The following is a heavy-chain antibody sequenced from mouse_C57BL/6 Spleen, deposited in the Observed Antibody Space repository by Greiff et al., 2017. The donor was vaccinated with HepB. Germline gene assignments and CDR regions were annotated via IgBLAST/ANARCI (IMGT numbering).Heavy chain of an antibody. V-gene: IGHV1-69*01. CDR3: ARGDGKGVDY. D-gene: IGHD3-3*01. CDR1: GYTFTSYW. CDR2: IDPSDSYT. Sequence: QVQLQQPGAELVMPGASVKLSCKASGYTFTSYWMHWVKQRPGQGLEWIGEIDPSDSYTNYNQKFKGKSTLTVDKSSSTAYMQLSSLTSEDSAVYYCARGDGKGVDYWGQGTTLTVSS. J-gene: IGHJ2*01.